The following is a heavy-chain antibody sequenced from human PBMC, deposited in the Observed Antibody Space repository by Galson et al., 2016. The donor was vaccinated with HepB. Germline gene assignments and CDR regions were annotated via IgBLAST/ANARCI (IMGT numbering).Heavy chain of an antibody. CDR3: ARDTKGRVEVVVAANYCYYYGMDV. V-gene: IGHV3-23*01. D-gene: IGHD2-15*01. CDR2: ITGSGVT. CDR1: GFTFSNHA. J-gene: IGHJ6*02. Sequence: SLRLSCAASGFTFSNHAMSWVRQAPGKGLEWVSVITGSGVTYYADSVKGRFTISRDNSKNTLYLQMNSLRAEDTAVYYCARDTKGRVEVVVAANYCYYYGMDVWGQGTTVTVSS.